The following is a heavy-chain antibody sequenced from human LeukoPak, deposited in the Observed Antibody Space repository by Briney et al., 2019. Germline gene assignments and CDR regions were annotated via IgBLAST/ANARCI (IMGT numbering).Heavy chain of an antibody. CDR1: GYTLTDYY. J-gene: IGHJ4*01. V-gene: IGHV1-2*02. CDR3: ARGRRILGGPENAGDFSDF. D-gene: IGHD3-16*01. Sequence: ASVKVSCKASGYTLTDYYLHWVRQAPGHGLKWMGWINPNSGATHYAQSFQARVTMTRDTSIGSGYMELTGLESADTAVYYCARGRRILGGPENAGDFSDFWGQGSLVTVSS. CDR2: INPNSGAT.